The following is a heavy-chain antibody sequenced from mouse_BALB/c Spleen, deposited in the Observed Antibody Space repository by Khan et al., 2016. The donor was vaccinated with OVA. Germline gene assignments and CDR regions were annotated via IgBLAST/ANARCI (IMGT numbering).Heavy chain of an antibody. Sequence: VQLKESGPELVRPGASVKISCTASGYSFTGYFMNWVMQSHGKSLEWIGRINPHIGETFYNQRFKDKATLTVDESYCTAHMELRSLTSEDSAVDYCTRIYRSDFDYWGQGTTLTVSS. CDR2: INPHIGET. CDR1: GYSFTGYF. D-gene: IGHD1-1*01. J-gene: IGHJ2*01. CDR3: TRIYRSDFDY. V-gene: IGHV1-20*01.